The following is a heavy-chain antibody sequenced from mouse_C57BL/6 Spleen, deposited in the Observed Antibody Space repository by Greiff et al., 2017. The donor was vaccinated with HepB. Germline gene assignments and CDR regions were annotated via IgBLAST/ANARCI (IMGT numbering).Heavy chain of an antibody. CDR2: IYPGSGNT. Sequence: QVQLQQSGAELVRPGASVKLSCKASGYTFTDYYINWVKQRPGQGLEWIARIYPGSGNTYYNEKFKGKATLTAEKSSSTAYMQLSSLKSEDSAVYVCARAGTGNFDYWGQGTTLTVSS. CDR3: ARAGTGNFDY. D-gene: IGHD4-1*01. J-gene: IGHJ2*01. CDR1: GYTFTDYY. V-gene: IGHV1-76*01.